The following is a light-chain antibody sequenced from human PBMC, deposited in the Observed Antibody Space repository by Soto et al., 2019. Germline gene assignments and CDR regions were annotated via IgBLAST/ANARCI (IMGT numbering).Light chain of an antibody. V-gene: IGLV2-14*03. CDR3: SSYATSTTVL. Sequence: QSVLTQPASVSGSPGQSITISCTGTSSDVGGYNYVSWYQQHPGRAPQLMIYDVSNRPSGVSNRFSGSRSGNTASLTISGLQAEDEADYYCSSYATSTTVLFGGGTTVTVL. J-gene: IGLJ2*01. CDR1: SSDVGGYNY. CDR2: DVS.